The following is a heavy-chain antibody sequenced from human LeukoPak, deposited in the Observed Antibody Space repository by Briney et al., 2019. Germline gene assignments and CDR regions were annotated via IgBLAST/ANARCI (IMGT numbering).Heavy chain of an antibody. CDR1: GGFISTYY. CDR3: AKSPRTVTTIFDY. CDR2: IHERGST. J-gene: IGHJ4*02. V-gene: IGHV4-59*01. D-gene: IGHD5-12*01. Sequence: PSETLSLTCTVSGGFISTYYWSWLRQSPGKGLEWFGYIHERGSTNHNPSLKSRVTMSVDTSKNQFSLKLTSVTAADTAVYFCAKSPRTVTTIFDYWGQGTLVTVSS.